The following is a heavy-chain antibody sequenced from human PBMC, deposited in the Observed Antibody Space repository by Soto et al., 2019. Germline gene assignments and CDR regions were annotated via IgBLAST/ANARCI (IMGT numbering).Heavy chain of an antibody. Sequence: GESLNISCKASGYDFTSYWIGWVRQKPGKGLEWMAMIYPGDSDTRDSPSFQGQVTISADKSTSTAYLQWSNLKASDTAMYYCARRRSSTAFDIWGQGTMVTVSS. V-gene: IGHV5-51*01. CDR1: GYDFTSYW. D-gene: IGHD2-2*01. CDR3: ARRRSSTAFDI. CDR2: IYPGDSDT. J-gene: IGHJ3*02.